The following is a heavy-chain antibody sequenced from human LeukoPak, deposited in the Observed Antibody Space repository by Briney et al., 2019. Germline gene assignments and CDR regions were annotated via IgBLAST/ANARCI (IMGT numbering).Heavy chain of an antibody. Sequence: GGSLRLSCAASGFAFSTYSMIWVRQAPGKGLEWVSSISSTSAYIYYADSLKGRFTISRDTAKNSLYLQTNSLRAEDTAVYYCARGGYSHGRYYYYMDVWGIGTAVTVSS. CDR1: GFAFSTYS. J-gene: IGHJ6*03. D-gene: IGHD5-18*01. V-gene: IGHV3-21*06. CDR3: ARGGYSHGRYYYYMDV. CDR2: ISSTSAYI.